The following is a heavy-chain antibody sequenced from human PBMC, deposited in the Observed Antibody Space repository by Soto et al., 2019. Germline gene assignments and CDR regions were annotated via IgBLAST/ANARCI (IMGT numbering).Heavy chain of an antibody. CDR1: GFTFSSYE. V-gene: IGHV3-48*03. J-gene: IGHJ6*02. D-gene: IGHD3-10*01. CDR2: ISSSSSYI. Sequence: EVQLVESGGGLVQPGGSLRLSCAASGFTFSSYEMNWVRQAPGKGLEWVSSISSSSSYIYYADSVKGRFTISRDNAKNSLYLQMNSLRAEDTAVYYCARGGDVLLWFGELSHYYYYGMDVWGQGTTVTVSS. CDR3: ARGGDVLLWFGELSHYYYYGMDV.